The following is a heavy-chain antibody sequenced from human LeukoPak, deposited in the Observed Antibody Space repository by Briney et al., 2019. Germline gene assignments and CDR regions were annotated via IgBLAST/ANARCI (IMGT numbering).Heavy chain of an antibody. CDR3: AREGGDYGGNSQFWYFDL. Sequence: GASVEVSCKASGGTFSSYAISWVRQAPGQGLEWMGGIVPLFGKPKYAQKFQGRVTITADKSTTTAYMELSSLRSEDTAVYYCAREGGDYGGNSQFWYFDLWGRGTLVTVSS. V-gene: IGHV1-69*06. J-gene: IGHJ2*01. CDR2: IVPLFGKP. D-gene: IGHD4-23*01. CDR1: GGTFSSYA.